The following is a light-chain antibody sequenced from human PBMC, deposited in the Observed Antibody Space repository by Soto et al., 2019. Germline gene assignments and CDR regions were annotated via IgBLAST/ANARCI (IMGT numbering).Light chain of an antibody. CDR2: DAS. Sequence: DIQMTQSPTSLSASVGDRVTITCQASQNINNYLNWYQQKPGRAPKLLIYDASNLEAGVPSRFRGSGSGTDFTVAISRLQPEDIATYYCQPYENLPTFGQGTRLEIK. CDR3: QPYENLPT. V-gene: IGKV1-33*01. CDR1: QNINNY. J-gene: IGKJ5*01.